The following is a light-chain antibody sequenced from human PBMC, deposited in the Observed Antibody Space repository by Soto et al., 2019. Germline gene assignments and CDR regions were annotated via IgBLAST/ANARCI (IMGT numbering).Light chain of an antibody. CDR1: SSNIGSNT. J-gene: IGLJ1*01. CDR3: ATWYDSLNGFFV. V-gene: IGLV1-44*01. CDR2: TNN. Sequence: QAVVTQPPSASGTPGQRVTISCSGSSSNIGSNTVNWYQQLPGTAPKLLIYTNNQRSSGVPDRFSGSKSGTSASLAISGLQSEDEADYYCATWYDSLNGFFVFGTGTKLTVL.